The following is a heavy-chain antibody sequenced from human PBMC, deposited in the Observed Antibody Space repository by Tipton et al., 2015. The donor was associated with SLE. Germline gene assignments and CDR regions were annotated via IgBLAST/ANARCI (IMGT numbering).Heavy chain of an antibody. CDR2: IGVSASNT. CDR1: GFTFSSSG. V-gene: IGHV3-23*01. CDR3: AGGGGGLFDY. D-gene: IGHD2-15*01. J-gene: IGHJ4*02. Sequence: SLRLSCAASGFTFSSSGMTWVRQAPGKGLEWVSAIGVSASNTDYADSVKGRFTISRDNAKNSLYVQMNSLRAEDTAVYYCAGGGGGLFDYWGQGTLVTVSS.